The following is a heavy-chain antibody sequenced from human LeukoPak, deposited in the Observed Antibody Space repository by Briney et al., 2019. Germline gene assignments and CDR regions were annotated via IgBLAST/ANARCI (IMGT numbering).Heavy chain of an antibody. V-gene: IGHV4-61*02. CDR1: GGSISSGSYY. CDR2: TYTSGST. Sequence: SQTLSLTCTVSGGSISSGSYYWRWIWQPAGKGLEWIGRTYTSGSTNYNPSLKSRVTKSVDTSKNQFSLKLSSVTAADTAVYYCASSNYDILTGYSKELDYWGQGTLVTVSS. CDR3: ASSNYDILTGYSKELDY. J-gene: IGHJ4*02. D-gene: IGHD3-9*01.